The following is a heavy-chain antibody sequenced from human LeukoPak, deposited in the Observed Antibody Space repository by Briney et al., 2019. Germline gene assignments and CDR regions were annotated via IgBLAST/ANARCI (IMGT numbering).Heavy chain of an antibody. CDR1: GFTFSSYS. CDR2: ISSSSSYI. CDR3: ARVVLGWFDP. J-gene: IGHJ5*02. V-gene: IGHV3-21*01. Sequence: SGGSLRLSCAASGFTFSSYSMNWVRQAPGKGLEWVSSISSSSSYIYYADSVKGRFTISRDNAKNSLYLQMNSLRAEDTAVYYCARVVLGWFDPWGQGTLVTVSS.